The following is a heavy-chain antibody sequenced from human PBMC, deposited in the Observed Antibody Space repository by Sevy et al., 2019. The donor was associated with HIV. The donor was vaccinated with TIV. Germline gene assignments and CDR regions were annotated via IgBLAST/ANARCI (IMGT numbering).Heavy chain of an antibody. CDR2: ISGSGDTI. V-gene: IGHV3-11*01. CDR1: AFTFSDYY. Sequence: GGSLRLSCAASAFTFSDYYMSWIRQAPGKGLQWISYISGSGDTIYYADSVKGRFTISRDNAKNSLYLQMNSLRAEDTAVYYCARDHVKDGDLGDYYYYAMDVWAKGPRSPSP. J-gene: IGHJ6*02. CDR3: ARDHVKDGDLGDYYYYAMDV. D-gene: IGHD4-17*01.